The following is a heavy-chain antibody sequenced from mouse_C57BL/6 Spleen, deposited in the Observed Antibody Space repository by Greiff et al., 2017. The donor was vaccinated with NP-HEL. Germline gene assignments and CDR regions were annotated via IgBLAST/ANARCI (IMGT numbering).Heavy chain of an antibody. CDR1: GFTFSSYT. D-gene: IGHD4-1*01. CDR2: ISGGGGNT. V-gene: IGHV5-9*01. Sequence: EVMLVESGGGLVKPGGSLKLSCAASGFTFSSYTMSWVRQTPEKRLEWVATISGGGGNTYYPDSVKGRFTISRDNAKNTLYLQMSSLGSEDTALYYCARLTGTKAMDYWGQGTSVTVSS. J-gene: IGHJ4*01. CDR3: ARLTGTKAMDY.